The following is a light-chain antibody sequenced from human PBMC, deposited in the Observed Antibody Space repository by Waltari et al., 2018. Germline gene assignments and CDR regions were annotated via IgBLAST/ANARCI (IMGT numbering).Light chain of an antibody. CDR3: SSHTSSSTVV. J-gene: IGLJ2*01. Sequence: QSALTQPASVSGSPGQSITISCTGTSRDVGGPNLVSWYQHPPGKAPKLMIYDVSKRPSGVSNRFSGSKSDNTASLTISGLQAEDESDYYCSSHTSSSTVVFGGGTKLTVL. V-gene: IGLV2-14*03. CDR1: SRDVGGPNL. CDR2: DVS.